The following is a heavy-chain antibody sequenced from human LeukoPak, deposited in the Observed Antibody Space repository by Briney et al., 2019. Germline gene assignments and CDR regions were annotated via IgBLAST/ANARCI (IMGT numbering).Heavy chain of an antibody. Sequence: ASVKVSCKASGYTFTSYGISWVRQAPGQGLEWMGWISAYNGNTNYAQKLRGRVTMTTDTSTSTAYMELRSLRSDDTAVYYCARTPVRTYDSSGYYHDWGQGTLVTVSS. CDR1: GYTFTSYG. CDR3: ARTPVRTYDSSGYYHD. D-gene: IGHD3-22*01. J-gene: IGHJ4*02. V-gene: IGHV1-18*01. CDR2: ISAYNGNT.